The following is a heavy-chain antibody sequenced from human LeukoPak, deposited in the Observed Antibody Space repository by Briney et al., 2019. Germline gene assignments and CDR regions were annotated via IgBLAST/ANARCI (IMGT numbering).Heavy chain of an antibody. CDR3: AKAHPSVVEPAAIDY. Sequence: QTGGSLRLSCAASGFTFSSYGMHWVRQAPGKGLEWVAFIRYDGSNKYYADSVKGRFTISRDNSKNTLYLQMNSLRAEDTAVYYCAKAHPSVVEPAAIDYWGQGTLVTVSS. V-gene: IGHV3-30*02. D-gene: IGHD2-2*01. CDR2: IRYDGSNK. CDR1: GFTFSSYG. J-gene: IGHJ4*02.